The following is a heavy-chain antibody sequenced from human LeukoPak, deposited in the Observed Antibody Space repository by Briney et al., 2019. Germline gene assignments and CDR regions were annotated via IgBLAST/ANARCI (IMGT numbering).Heavy chain of an antibody. CDR1: GFTFSSYA. V-gene: IGHV3-23*01. CDR3: AKAWNDYVWGSYRYSWFDP. Sequence: GGSLRLSGAASGFTFSSYAMSWVRQAPGKGLEWVSAISGSGGSTYYADSVKGRFTISRDNSKNTLYLQMNSLRAEDTAVYYCAKAWNDYVWGSYRYSWFDPWGQGTLVTVSS. J-gene: IGHJ5*02. D-gene: IGHD3-16*02. CDR2: ISGSGGST.